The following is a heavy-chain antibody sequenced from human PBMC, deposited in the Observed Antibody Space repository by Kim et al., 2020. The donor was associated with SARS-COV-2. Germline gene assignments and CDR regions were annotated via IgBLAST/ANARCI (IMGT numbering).Heavy chain of an antibody. Sequence: YAAPVKGRFTISRDDSKNTLYLQMNSLKTEDTAGYYCTRGKPRGVRSFDYWGQGTLVTVSS. J-gene: IGHJ4*02. CDR3: TRGKPRGVRSFDY. D-gene: IGHD3-16*01. V-gene: IGHV3-15*01.